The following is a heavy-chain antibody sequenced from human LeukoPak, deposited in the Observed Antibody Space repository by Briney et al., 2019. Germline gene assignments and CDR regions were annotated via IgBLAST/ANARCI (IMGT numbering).Heavy chain of an antibody. CDR3: AKDIGVGATTDDAFDI. J-gene: IGHJ3*02. V-gene: IGHV3-30*18. Sequence: SGGSLTLSCAASGFTFSSYGMHWLRQAPGKGLEWVAVISYDGSNKYYADSVKGRFTISRDNSKNTLYLQMNSLRAEDTAVYYCAKDIGVGATTDDAFDIWGQGTMVTVSS. CDR2: ISYDGSNK. CDR1: GFTFSSYG. D-gene: IGHD1-26*01.